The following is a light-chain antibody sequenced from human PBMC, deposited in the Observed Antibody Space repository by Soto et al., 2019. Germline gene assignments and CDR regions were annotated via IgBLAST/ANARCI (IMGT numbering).Light chain of an antibody. J-gene: IGKJ5*01. Sequence: DIVMTQSPDSLAVSLGERATINCKSSQSVLYSSNNKNYLAWYQQRPGQPPKLLIYWASTRESGVPDRFSGRGSGTDFTLTISSLQAEDVAVYYCQQYYTSVTTFGQGTRLEIK. CDR1: QSVLYSSNNKNY. CDR2: WAS. V-gene: IGKV4-1*01. CDR3: QQYYTSVTT.